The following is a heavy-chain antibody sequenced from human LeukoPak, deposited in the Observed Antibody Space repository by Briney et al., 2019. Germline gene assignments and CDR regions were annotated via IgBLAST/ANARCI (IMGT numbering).Heavy chain of an antibody. D-gene: IGHD3-10*01. J-gene: IGHJ4*02. CDR2: IIPIFGTA. CDR3: ARSVYYYGSGSYPFDY. CDR1: GGTFSSYA. Sequence: SVKVSCKASGGTFSSYAISWVRQAPGQGLEWMGGIIPIFGTANYAQKFQGRVTITADESTSTAYMELGSLRSEDTAVYYCARSVYYYGSGSYPFDYWGQGTLVTVSS. V-gene: IGHV1-69*13.